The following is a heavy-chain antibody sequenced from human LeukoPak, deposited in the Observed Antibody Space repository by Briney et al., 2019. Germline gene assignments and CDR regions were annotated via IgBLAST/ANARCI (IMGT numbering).Heavy chain of an antibody. J-gene: IGHJ3*01. V-gene: IGHV3-13*04. CDR3: ARVTGSSGGAFDV. Sequence: RGSPRLSCAASGFTFSSYDMHWVRQTTGKGLEWVSAIAANGDTYYAGSVKGRFTISRENAKSSLYLQMNSLRAGDAAIYYCARVTGSSGGAFDVWGQGRMLSVPS. CDR1: GFTFSSYD. D-gene: IGHD3-10*01. CDR2: IAANGDT.